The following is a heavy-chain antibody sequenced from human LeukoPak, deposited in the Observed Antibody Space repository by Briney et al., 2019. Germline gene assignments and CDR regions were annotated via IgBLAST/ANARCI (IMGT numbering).Heavy chain of an antibody. J-gene: IGHJ6*03. V-gene: IGHV1-2*02. CDR1: GYTFTCYY. D-gene: IGHD6-13*01. CDR3: ARFAAAAGNLEYYYYYYMDV. CDR2: INPNSGGT. Sequence: ASVKVSCKASGYTFTCYYMHWVRQAPGQGLEWMGWINPNSGGTHYAQKFQGRVTMTRDTSISTAHMELSRLRSDDTAVYYCARFAAAAGNLEYYYYYYMDVWGKGTTVTISS.